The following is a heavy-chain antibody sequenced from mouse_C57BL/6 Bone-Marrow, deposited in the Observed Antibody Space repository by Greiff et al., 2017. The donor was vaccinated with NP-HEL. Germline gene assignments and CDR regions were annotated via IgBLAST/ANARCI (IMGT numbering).Heavy chain of an antibody. V-gene: IGHV1-5*01. CDR1: GYTFTSYW. Sequence: VQLKQSGTVLARPGASVKMSCKTSGYTFTSYWMHWVKQRPGQGLEWIGAIYPGNSDTSYNQKFKGKAKLTAVTSASTAYMELSSLTNEDSAVYYCTREGFTTVVARDWYFDVWGTGTTVTVSS. J-gene: IGHJ1*03. CDR2: IYPGNSDT. CDR3: TREGFTTVVARDWYFDV. D-gene: IGHD1-1*01.